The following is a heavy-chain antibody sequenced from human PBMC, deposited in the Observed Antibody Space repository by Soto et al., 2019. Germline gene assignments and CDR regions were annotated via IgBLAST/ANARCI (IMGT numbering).Heavy chain of an antibody. CDR1: GFSLSTSGVG. V-gene: IGHV2-5*02. Sequence: SGPTLVNPTQTLTLTCTFSGFSLSTSGVGVGWIRQPPGKALEWLALIYWDDDKRYSPSLKSRLTITKDTSKNQVVLTMTNMDPVDTATYYCAHSDYDILTGYYRWFDPWGQGTLVTVSS. D-gene: IGHD3-9*01. CDR2: IYWDDDK. CDR3: AHSDYDILTGYYRWFDP. J-gene: IGHJ5*02.